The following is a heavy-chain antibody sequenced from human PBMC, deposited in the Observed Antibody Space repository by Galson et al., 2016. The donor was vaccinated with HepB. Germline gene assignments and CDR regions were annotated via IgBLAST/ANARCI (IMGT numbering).Heavy chain of an antibody. J-gene: IGHJ6*02. D-gene: IGHD1-1*01. V-gene: IGHV1-46*01. CDR2: INPRGGAT. CDR1: GYSFTDYR. CDR3: ASGLIATGASYYYNVMDF. Sequence: SVKVSCKASGYSFTDYRIHCVRQAPGQGLECMGVINPRGGATDYVQKFQGRVTMTSDTATRTVYMELSSRTFEDTAVYFCASGLIATGASYYYNVMDFWGQGTTVTVS.